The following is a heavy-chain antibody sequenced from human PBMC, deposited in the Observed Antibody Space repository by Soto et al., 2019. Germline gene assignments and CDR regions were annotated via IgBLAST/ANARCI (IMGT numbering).Heavy chain of an antibody. D-gene: IGHD6-25*01. V-gene: IGHV4-59*01. CDR2: IYYSGST. CDR3: AKFFVATGGSGGWPWHFDS. J-gene: IGHJ4*02. CDR1: GGSISSYY. Sequence: SETLSLTCTVSGGSISSYYWSWIRQPPGKGLEWIGYIYYSGSTNYNPSLKSRVTISVDTSKNQFSLKLSSVTAADTAVYYCAKFFVATGGSGGWPWHFDSWGQGALVTVSS.